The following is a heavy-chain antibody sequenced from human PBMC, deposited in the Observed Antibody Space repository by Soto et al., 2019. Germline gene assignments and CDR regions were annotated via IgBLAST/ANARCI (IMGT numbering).Heavy chain of an antibody. CDR1: GFTFSSYG. Sequence: GGSLRLSCAASGFTFSSYGMHWVRQAPGKGLEWVAVISYDGSNKYYADSVKGRFTISRDNSKNTLYLQMNSLRAEDTAVYYCAKVGTDYSNPFDYWGQGTLVTVSS. V-gene: IGHV3-30*18. D-gene: IGHD4-4*01. CDR2: ISYDGSNK. CDR3: AKVGTDYSNPFDY. J-gene: IGHJ4*02.